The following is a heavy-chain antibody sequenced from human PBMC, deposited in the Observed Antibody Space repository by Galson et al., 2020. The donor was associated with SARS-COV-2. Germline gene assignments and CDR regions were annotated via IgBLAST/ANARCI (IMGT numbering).Heavy chain of an antibody. CDR2: FDPEDGET. Sequence: ASVKVSCKVSGYTLTELSMHWVRQAPGKGLEWMGGFDPEDGETIYAQKFQGRVTMTEDTSTDTAYMELSSLRSEDTAVYYCATGGRSRLSYDFWGWFDPWGQGTLVTVSS. CDR3: ATGGRSRLSYDFWGWFDP. J-gene: IGHJ5*02. D-gene: IGHD3-3*01. V-gene: IGHV1-24*01. CDR1: GYTLTELS.